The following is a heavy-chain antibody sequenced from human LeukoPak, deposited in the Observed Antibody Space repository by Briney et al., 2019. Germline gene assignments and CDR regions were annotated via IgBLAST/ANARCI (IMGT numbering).Heavy chain of an antibody. D-gene: IGHD3-22*01. CDR1: GFNFSSYW. J-gene: IGHJ4*02. CDR3: AGGSGYLAPH. V-gene: IGHV3-7*04. CDR2: VKHDGSET. Sequence: GGSLRLSCAASGFNFSSYWMNWVRQAPGKGLEWLAIVKHDGSETHYVDSVRGRFTISKDSARPSVYLQMNSLRAEDTAVYYCAGGSGYLAPHWGQGTLVTVSS.